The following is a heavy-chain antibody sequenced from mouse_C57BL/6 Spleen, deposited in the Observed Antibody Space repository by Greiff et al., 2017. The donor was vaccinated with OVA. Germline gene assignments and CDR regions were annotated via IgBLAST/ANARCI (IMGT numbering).Heavy chain of an antibody. V-gene: IGHV1-82*01. D-gene: IGHD2-4*01. CDR3: AGGYDYDMFY. CDR1: GYAFSSSW. J-gene: IGHJ2*01. CDR2: FLPGDGDT. Sequence: VQLQQSGPELVKPGASVTLSCKASGYAFSSSWMNWVKQRPGKGLEWIGRFLPGDGDTNYNGTFKGKATLTADKSSSKAYMQLSSLTSEDSAVYFCAGGYDYDMFYWGQGTTLTVSS.